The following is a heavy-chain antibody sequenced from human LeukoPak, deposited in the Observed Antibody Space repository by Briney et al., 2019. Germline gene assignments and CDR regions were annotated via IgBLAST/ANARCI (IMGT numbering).Heavy chain of an antibody. J-gene: IGHJ5*02. CDR2: MNPNSGNT. CDR1: GYTFTSYD. Sequence: ASVKVSCKASGYTFTSYDINWVRQSTGQGLDWMGWMNPNSGNTGYAQKFQGRVTMTRNTSISTAYMELSSLSSEDTAVYYCARGPPRYYGSGGSWFDPWGQGTLVTVSS. V-gene: IGHV1-8*01. CDR3: ARGPPRYYGSGGSWFDP. D-gene: IGHD3-10*01.